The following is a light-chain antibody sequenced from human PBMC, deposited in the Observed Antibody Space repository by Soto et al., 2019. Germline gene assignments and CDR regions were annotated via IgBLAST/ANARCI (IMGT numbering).Light chain of an antibody. Sequence: EIVLTQSPGTLSLSPGERATLSCRASQSVSSSYLAWCQQKPGQAPRLLIYGASSRATGIPDRFSGSGSGTDFTLTISRLEPEDFAVYYCQQYGSPRTFGPGTKVDIK. CDR2: GAS. V-gene: IGKV3-20*01. CDR1: QSVSSSY. J-gene: IGKJ3*01. CDR3: QQYGSPRT.